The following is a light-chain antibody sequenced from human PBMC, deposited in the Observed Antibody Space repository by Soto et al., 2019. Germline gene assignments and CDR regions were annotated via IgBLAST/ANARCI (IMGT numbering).Light chain of an antibody. CDR2: DDS. CDR1: DIGSKT. J-gene: IGLJ1*01. V-gene: IGLV3-21*02. CDR3: QVWDSTSGLLYV. Sequence: SYELTQPPSVSVAPGQTARITCGGNDIGSKTVHWYQQKPGQAPVMVVYDDSARPSGIPERFSGSNSGNTATLTISRVEAGDEADFYCQVWDSTSGLLYVFGTGTKVTVL.